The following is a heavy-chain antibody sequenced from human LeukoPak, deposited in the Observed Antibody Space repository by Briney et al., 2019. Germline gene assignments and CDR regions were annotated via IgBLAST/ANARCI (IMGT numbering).Heavy chain of an antibody. J-gene: IGHJ6*02. CDR3: ARHILLWFGPTGMDV. D-gene: IGHD3-10*01. Sequence: SETLSLTCTVSGGSISSYYWSWIRQPPGRGLEWIGYIYYSGSTKYNPSLKNRVTISVDTSKNQFSLKLSSVTAADTAVYYCARHILLWFGPTGMDVWGQGTTVTVSS. V-gene: IGHV4-59*08. CDR1: GGSISSYY. CDR2: IYYSGST.